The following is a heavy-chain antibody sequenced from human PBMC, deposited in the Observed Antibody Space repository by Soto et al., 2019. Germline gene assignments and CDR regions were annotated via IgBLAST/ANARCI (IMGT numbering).Heavy chain of an antibody. CDR2: LYYSGSP. J-gene: IGHJ4*02. CDR3: ARPLHRIPSSHA. CDR1: GGSISSSSYY. Sequence: QLQLQESGPGLVKPSETLSLTCTVSGGSISSSSYYWGWIRQPPGKGLEWIGSLYYSGSPYYNPSTKIRVTLPVHTYTTQLSLKLSSVTAADPPLYYCARPLHRIPSSHAWGQGTLGTVSS. V-gene: IGHV4-39*01. D-gene: IGHD3-3*01.